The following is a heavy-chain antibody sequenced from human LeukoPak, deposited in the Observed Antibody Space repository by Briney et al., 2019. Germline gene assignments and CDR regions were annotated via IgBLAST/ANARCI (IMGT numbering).Heavy chain of an antibody. J-gene: IGHJ3*02. V-gene: IGHV3-23*01. Sequence: GGSLRLSCAASGFTFSSYAMSWVRQAPGKGLEWVSAISGSGGSTYYADSVKGRFTISRDNSKNTLYLQMNSLRAEDTAVYYCAKGSSGSYSPGYAFDIWGQGTMVTVSS. CDR3: AKGSSGSYSPGYAFDI. CDR2: ISGSGGST. D-gene: IGHD1-26*01. CDR1: GFTFSSYA.